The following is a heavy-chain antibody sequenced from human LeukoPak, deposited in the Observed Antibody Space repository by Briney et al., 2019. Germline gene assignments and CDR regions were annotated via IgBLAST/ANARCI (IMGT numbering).Heavy chain of an antibody. CDR1: GGTFSSYT. Sequence: ASVKVSCKASGGTFSSYTISWVRQAPGQGLEWMGRIIPILNITDYAQNFQGRGTLTADKSTSTAYMELSKLRSEDTAVYYCAKDGVVVVATSVYYYYYGMDVWGQGTTVTVSS. V-gene: IGHV1-69*02. CDR3: AKDGVVVVATSVYYYYYGMDV. J-gene: IGHJ6*02. CDR2: IIPILNIT. D-gene: IGHD2-2*01.